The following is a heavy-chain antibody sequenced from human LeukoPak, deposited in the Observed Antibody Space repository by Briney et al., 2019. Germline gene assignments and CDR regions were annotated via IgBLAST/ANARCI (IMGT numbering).Heavy chain of an antibody. CDR2: INHSGST. CDR1: GGSFGGYY. V-gene: IGHV4-34*01. Sequence: SETLSLTCAVYGGSFGGYYWSRIRQPPGKELEWIGEINHSGSTNYNPSLKSRVTISVDTSKNQFSLKLSSVTAADTAVYYCARVKPTVTPNWFDPWGQGTLVTVSS. J-gene: IGHJ5*02. D-gene: IGHD4-11*01. CDR3: ARVKPTVTPNWFDP.